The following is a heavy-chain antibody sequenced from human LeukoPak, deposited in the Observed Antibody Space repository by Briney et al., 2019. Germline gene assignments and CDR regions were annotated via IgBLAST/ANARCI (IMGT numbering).Heavy chain of an antibody. V-gene: IGHV3-7*01. J-gene: IGHJ4*02. D-gene: IGHD3-22*01. Sequence: PGGSLRLSCAASGFTVSSNYMSWVRQAPGKGLEWVANIKEDGSEKNYVDSVKGRFTISRDNTENSLYLQMSGLRAEDMAVYYCVREYYYNSSGYRALRYWGQGTLVTVSS. CDR2: IKEDGSEK. CDR3: VREYYYNSSGYRALRY. CDR1: GFTVSSNY.